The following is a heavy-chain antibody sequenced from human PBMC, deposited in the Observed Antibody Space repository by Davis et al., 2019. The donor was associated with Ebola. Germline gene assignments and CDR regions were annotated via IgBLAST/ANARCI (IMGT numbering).Heavy chain of an antibody. Sequence: GSLKISCAASGFTFSGSAMHWVRQASGKGLEWVGRIRSKANSYATAYAASAKGRFTISRDDSKNTAYLQMNSLKTEDTAVYYCTPSSSYGYDYWGQGTLVTVSS. CDR2: IRSKANSYAT. V-gene: IGHV3-73*01. CDR1: GFTFSGSA. J-gene: IGHJ4*02. CDR3: TPSSSYGYDY. D-gene: IGHD6-13*01.